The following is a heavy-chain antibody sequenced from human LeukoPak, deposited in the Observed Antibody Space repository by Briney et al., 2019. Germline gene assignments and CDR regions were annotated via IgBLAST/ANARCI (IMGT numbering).Heavy chain of an antibody. V-gene: IGHV5-51*01. CDR1: GEIFTSYG. Sequence: GESVKIFCRGSGEIFTSYGIGGVRQMRGKGGVGGGISYPGDSDTRYCASFQGRLTISADKSLSTAYLQWSSLKASDTAMYSCARQSYDSRASGLFAYWGHGTLVSVSS. D-gene: IGHD3-22*01. CDR2: SYPGDSDT. CDR3: ARQSYDSRASGLFAY. J-gene: IGHJ4*01.